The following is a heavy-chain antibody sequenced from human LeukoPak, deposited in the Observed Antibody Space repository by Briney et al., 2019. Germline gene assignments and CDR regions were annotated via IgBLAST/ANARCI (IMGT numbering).Heavy chain of an antibody. D-gene: IGHD1-14*01. J-gene: IGHJ4*02. V-gene: IGHV3-21*06. Sequence: GGSLRLSCTTSGLTFSTSGFNWVRQAPGKGLEWVASIGPTGFDRYHADSIKGRFTISRDNANNFLYLQMDSLGAEDTAVYYCATETNGRHYDYWGQGTLLTVSS. CDR2: IGPTGFDR. CDR1: GLTFSTSG. CDR3: ATETNGRHYDY.